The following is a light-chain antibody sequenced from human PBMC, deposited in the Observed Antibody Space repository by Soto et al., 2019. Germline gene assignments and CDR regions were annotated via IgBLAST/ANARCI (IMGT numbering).Light chain of an antibody. Sequence: DIEMTQSPASLSASVGDRVTISCRTSQTINNNLNWYQQRPGKAPKLLIYSSSSLMSVVPPRFSCSGSGTHFTLTISSLQPEDFATYFCQQTYITPITFGQGTRLDIK. CDR2: SSS. V-gene: IGKV1-39*01. J-gene: IGKJ5*01. CDR3: QQTYITPIT. CDR1: QTINNN.